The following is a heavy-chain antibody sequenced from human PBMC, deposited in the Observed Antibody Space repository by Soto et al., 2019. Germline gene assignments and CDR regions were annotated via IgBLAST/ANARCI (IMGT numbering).Heavy chain of an antibody. J-gene: IGHJ5*02. V-gene: IGHV3-66*01. D-gene: IGHD3-10*01. CDR3: VRDRGYGRGEIFAP. Sequence: GGSLRLSCAASGFSVSDNYMSWVRQAPGKGLEWISVIYSSGDTYYADSVKGRLTISRDNSRNTLYLQINDLRVEDTAIYYWVRDRGYGRGEIFAPWAQGSPVTGSS. CDR2: IYSSGDT. CDR1: GFSVSDNY.